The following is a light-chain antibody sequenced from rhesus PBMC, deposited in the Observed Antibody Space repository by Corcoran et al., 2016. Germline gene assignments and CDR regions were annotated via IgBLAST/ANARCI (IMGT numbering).Light chain of an antibody. Sequence: QAALTQPPSVSGSPGQSVTISCTGTSSDIGGYNYVSWYQQHPGKAPKLMIYDVIKRPSGVSDRFSGSKSGNTASLTISGLQTEDEADYYCSSYTGSNTLYIFAAGTRLTVL. CDR2: DVI. V-gene: IGLV2-23*01. J-gene: IGLJ1*01. CDR3: SSYTGSNTLYI. CDR1: SSDIGGYNY.